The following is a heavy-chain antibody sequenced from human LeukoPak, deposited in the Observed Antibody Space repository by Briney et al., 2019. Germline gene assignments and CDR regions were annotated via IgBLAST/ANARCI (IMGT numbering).Heavy chain of an antibody. Sequence: PSETLSLTCTVSGGSISSSNWWSWVRQPPGKGLEWIGEIYHSGSTNYNPSLKSRVTISVDKSKNQFSLKLSSVTAADTAVYYCARESDGYSYGPVGLFDYWGQGTLVTVSS. J-gene: IGHJ4*02. CDR3: ARESDGYSYGPVGLFDY. CDR1: GGSISSSNW. CDR2: IYHSGST. D-gene: IGHD5-18*01. V-gene: IGHV4-4*02.